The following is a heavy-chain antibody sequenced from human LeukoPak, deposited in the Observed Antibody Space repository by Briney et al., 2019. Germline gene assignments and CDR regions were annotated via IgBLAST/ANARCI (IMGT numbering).Heavy chain of an antibody. CDR2: INPSGGST. CDR1: GYTFTSYY. Sequence: GASVKVSCKASGYTFTSYYMHWVRQAPGQGLEWMGIINPSGGSTSYAQKFQGRVTMTRDMSTSTVYMELSSLRSEDTAVYYCARAQYYDSSVFWFDPWGQGTLVTVSS. D-gene: IGHD3-22*01. CDR3: ARAQYYDSSVFWFDP. J-gene: IGHJ5*02. V-gene: IGHV1-46*01.